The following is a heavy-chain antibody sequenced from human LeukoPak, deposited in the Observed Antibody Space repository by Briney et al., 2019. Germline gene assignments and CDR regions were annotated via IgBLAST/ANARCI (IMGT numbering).Heavy chain of an antibody. D-gene: IGHD2-2*01. CDR1: GLTFSSYA. J-gene: IGHJ4*02. CDR2: ISGSGGST. CDR3: AKGGLGCSSTSCFDS. Sequence: GGSLRLSCAASGLTFSSYAMSWVRQAPGKGLEWVSAISGSGGSTYYADSVKGRFTISRDNSKNTLYLQMNSLRVEDTAVYYCAKGGLGCSSTSCFDSWGQGALVTVSS. V-gene: IGHV3-23*01.